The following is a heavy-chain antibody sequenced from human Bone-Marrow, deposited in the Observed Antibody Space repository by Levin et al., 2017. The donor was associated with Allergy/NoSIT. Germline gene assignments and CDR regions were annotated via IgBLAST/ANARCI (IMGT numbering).Heavy chain of an antibody. V-gene: IGHV1-69*13. CDR1: GGTFSSYA. Sequence: SVKVSCKASGGTFSSYAISWVRQAPGQGLEWMGGIIPIFGTANYAQKFQGRVTITADESTSTAYMELSSLRSEDTAVYYCAGGNGYYVGGPFDYWGQGTLVTVSS. J-gene: IGHJ4*02. D-gene: IGHD1-26*01. CDR2: IIPIFGTA. CDR3: AGGNGYYVGGPFDY.